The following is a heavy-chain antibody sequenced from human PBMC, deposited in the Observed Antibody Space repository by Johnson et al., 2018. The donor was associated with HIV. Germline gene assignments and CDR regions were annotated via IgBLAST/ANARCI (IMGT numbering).Heavy chain of an antibody. CDR1: GFTFSNAW. D-gene: IGHD1-26*01. Sequence: VQLVESGGGLVKPGESLRLSCAASGFTFSNAWMDWVRQAPGKGLEWVGRIKRKTDGETTDYTTPVKGRFTISRDDSKNTLFLQMNSLKTEDTALYYCTAHYRNAFDIWGQGTMVTVSS. V-gene: IGHV3-15*01. J-gene: IGHJ3*02. CDR3: TAHYRNAFDI. CDR2: IKRKTDGETT.